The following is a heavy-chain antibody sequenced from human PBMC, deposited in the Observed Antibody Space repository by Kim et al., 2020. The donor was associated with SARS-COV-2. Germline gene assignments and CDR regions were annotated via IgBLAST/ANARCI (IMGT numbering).Heavy chain of an antibody. Sequence: GGSLRLSCAASEFTFSNYAMSWVRRAPGRGLEWVSSISGSGDATYYADSMKGRFTISRDNSKNTLHLQMDSLRVEDTAVYYCAIIQHASGYWGQGTLVTVSS. D-gene: IGHD2-2*01. CDR2: ISGSGDAT. CDR1: EFTFSNYA. V-gene: IGHV3-23*01. CDR3: AIIQHASGY. J-gene: IGHJ4*02.